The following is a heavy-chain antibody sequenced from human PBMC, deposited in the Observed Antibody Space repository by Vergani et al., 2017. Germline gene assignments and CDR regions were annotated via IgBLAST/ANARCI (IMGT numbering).Heavy chain of an antibody. CDR1: GGSISSGGYY. CDR3: ARDQVTGYCSSTSCYGPWSGFDP. J-gene: IGHJ5*02. Sequence: QVQLQESGPGLVKPSQTLSLTCTVSGGSISSGGYYWSWIRQHPGKGLEWIGYIYYSGSTYYNPSLKSRVTISVDTSKNQFSLKLSSVTAADTAVYYCARDQVTGYCSSTSCYGPWSGFDPWGQGTLVTVSS. CDR2: IYYSGST. D-gene: IGHD2-2*01. V-gene: IGHV4-31*03.